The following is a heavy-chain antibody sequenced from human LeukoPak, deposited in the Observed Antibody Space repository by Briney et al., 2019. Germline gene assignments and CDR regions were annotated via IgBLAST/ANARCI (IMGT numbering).Heavy chain of an antibody. CDR3: ARRVVNNRNWYFNL. J-gene: IGHJ2*01. CDR2: IYPGDSNT. CDR1: GCMLTNYW. D-gene: IGHD4-23*01. V-gene: IGHV5-51*01. Sequence: PGESLEISCQGSGCMLTNYWIGRVRQVPGKGLEWMGIIYPGDSNTRYSPSCQGQVTISADKSINTAYMQWSSLKASDTAMYYCARRVVNNRNWYFNLWGRGRLVTVSS.